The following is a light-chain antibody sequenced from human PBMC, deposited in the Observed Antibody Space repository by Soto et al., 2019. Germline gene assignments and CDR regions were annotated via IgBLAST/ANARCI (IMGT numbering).Light chain of an antibody. CDR1: SSNIGSST. CDR3: AAWDDSLNGYV. V-gene: IGLV1-44*01. Sequence: VLTQPPSASRTPGQRVTISCSGSSSNIGSSTVNWYQQLPVTSPKLLIYSNTQRPSGVTDRFSGSKSGTSASLAISGLQSEDEADYYCAAWDDSLNGYVIGTGTKVTVL. CDR2: SNT. J-gene: IGLJ1*01.